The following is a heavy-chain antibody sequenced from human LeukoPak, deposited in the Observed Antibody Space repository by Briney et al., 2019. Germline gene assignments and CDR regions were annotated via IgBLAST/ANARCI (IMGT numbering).Heavy chain of an antibody. CDR2: ISVRADST. J-gene: IGHJ4*02. D-gene: IGHD1-20*01. CDR3: AKDYNWSDGY. V-gene: IGHV3-23*01. CDR1: GFTFSSYG. Sequence: GGSLRLSCAASGFTFSSYGMSWVRQAQGKGLEWVSGISVRADSTSYADSVKGRFTISRDNSKNTLYLQMNSLRDEDTAVYYCAKDYNWSDGYWGQGTLVTVSS.